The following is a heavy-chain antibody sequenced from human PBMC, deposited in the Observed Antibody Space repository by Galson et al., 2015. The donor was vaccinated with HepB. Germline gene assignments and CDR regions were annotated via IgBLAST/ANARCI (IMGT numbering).Heavy chain of an antibody. D-gene: IGHD1-26*01. CDR2: ISGGGSIT. V-gene: IGHV3-23*01. J-gene: IGHJ4*02. Sequence: SLRLSCAPSGFTFSNYAMNWVRQAPGKGLEWVSSISGGGSITYYADSVKGRFTISRDNSKNTLYLQMNSLRAEDTAVYYCATQLTIGGATWNYFDYWGQGTLVTVSS. CDR1: GFTFSNYA. CDR3: ATQLTIGGATWNYFDY.